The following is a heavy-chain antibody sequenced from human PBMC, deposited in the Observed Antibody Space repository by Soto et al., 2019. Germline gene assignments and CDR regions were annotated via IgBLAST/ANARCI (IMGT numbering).Heavy chain of an antibody. CDR2: ISYDGSNK. V-gene: IGHV3-30-3*01. CDR3: ARDGIMITLGGVIVPSGRDYYGMDV. Sequence: QVQLVESGGGVVQPGRSLRLSCAASGFTFSSYAMHWVRQAPGKGLEWVAVISYDGSNKYYADSVKGRFTISRDNSKKALYLQMNSLRAEDTAVYYCARDGIMITLGGVIVPSGRDYYGMDVWGQGTTVTVSS. J-gene: IGHJ6*02. D-gene: IGHD3-16*02. CDR1: GFTFSSYA.